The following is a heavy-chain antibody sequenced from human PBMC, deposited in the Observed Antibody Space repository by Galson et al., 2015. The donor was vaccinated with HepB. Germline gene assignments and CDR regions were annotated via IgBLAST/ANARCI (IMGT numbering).Heavy chain of an antibody. CDR1: GGSISRYY. D-gene: IGHD2-21*02. V-gene: IGHV4-59*08. CDR3: ARHPRATYCGGDCYPDY. Sequence: LSLTCTVSGGSISRYYWSWIRQPPGKGLEWIGYIYYSGSTNYDPSLKSRVTISVDTSKNQFSLKLSSVTAADTAVYYCARHPRATYCGGDCYPDYWGQGTLVTVSS. CDR2: IYYSGST. J-gene: IGHJ4*02.